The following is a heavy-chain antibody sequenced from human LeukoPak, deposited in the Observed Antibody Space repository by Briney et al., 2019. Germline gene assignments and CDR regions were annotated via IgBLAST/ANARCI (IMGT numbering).Heavy chain of an antibody. Sequence: GESLQISCQGAGSIFTNYWSGWGRQLPGKGLEWMGIIYPGDSDTRDSPSFQGHVTISADKSISTAYLQWSSLKASDTAMYYCGRPKTTTSWDAFDIWGQGTMVSVSS. J-gene: IGHJ3*02. D-gene: IGHD1-1*01. CDR2: IYPGDSDT. CDR1: GSIFTNYW. V-gene: IGHV5-51*01. CDR3: GRPKTTTSWDAFDI.